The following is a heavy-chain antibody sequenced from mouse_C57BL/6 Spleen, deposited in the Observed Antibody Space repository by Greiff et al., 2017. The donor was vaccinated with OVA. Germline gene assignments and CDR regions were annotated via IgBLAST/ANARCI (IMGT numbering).Heavy chain of an antibody. CDR1: GFTFSNYW. CDR3: TEGRGFAY. CDR2: IRLKSDNYAT. V-gene: IGHV6-3*01. J-gene: IGHJ3*01. D-gene: IGHD1-1*01. Sequence: EVKLMESGGGLVQPGGSLKLSCVASGFTFSNYWMNWVRQSPEKGLEWVAQIRLKSDNYATHYAESVKGRFTISRDDSKSSVYLQMNNLRAEDTGIYYCTEGRGFAYWGQGTLVTVSA.